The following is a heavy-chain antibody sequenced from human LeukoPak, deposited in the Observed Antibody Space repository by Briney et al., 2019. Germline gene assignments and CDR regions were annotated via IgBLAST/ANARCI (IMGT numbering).Heavy chain of an antibody. D-gene: IGHD3-10*01. CDR3: ARDYGSGSFIKGCTDV. CDR2: INPSGGST. V-gene: IGHV1-46*01. Sequence: ASVKVSCKASGYTLTSYYIHWVRQAPGQGLEWMGIINPSGGSTTYAQKFQGRVTMTRDTSTSTVYMELSSLRSDDTAVYYCARDYGSGSFIKGCTDVWGQGTTVTVSS. J-gene: IGHJ6*02. CDR1: GYTLTSYY.